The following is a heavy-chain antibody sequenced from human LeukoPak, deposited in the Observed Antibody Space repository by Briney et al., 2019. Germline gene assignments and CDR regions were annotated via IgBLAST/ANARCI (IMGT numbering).Heavy chain of an antibody. CDR1: GGSISSSSYY. V-gene: IGHV4-39*01. J-gene: IGHJ4*02. CDR2: IYYSGST. CDR3: ARRGYQRGFDY. Sequence: SETLSLTCTVSGGSISSSSYYWGWIRQPPGKGLEWIGSIYYSGSTYYNPSLKSRVTISVDTSKNQFSLKLSSVTAADTAVYYCARRGYQRGFDYRGQGTLVTVSS. D-gene: IGHD6-13*01.